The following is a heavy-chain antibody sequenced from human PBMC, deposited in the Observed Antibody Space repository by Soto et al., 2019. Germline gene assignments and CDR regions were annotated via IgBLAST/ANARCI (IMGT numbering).Heavy chain of an antibody. CDR3: ARENEQWVAADN. D-gene: IGHD6-19*01. Sequence: GGSLRLSCAASGFTFSDYYMSWIRQAPGKGLEWVSYITSSGSTIYYADSVKGRFTVSRDNAKNSLYLQMNSLRAEDTAVYYCARENEQWVAADNWGQGTLVTVSS. V-gene: IGHV3-11*01. J-gene: IGHJ4*02. CDR2: ITSSGSTI. CDR1: GFTFSDYY.